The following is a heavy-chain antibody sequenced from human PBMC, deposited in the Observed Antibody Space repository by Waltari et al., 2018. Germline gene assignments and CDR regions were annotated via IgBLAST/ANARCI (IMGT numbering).Heavy chain of an antibody. D-gene: IGHD2-15*01. CDR2: ISSSISTM. Sequence: EVQLVESGGGLVQPGGSFGLPFEPSGFTFSSYSMTWVRQPPGKGLEWVSYISSSISTMYYADSVKGRFTISRDNAKNSLYLQMNSLRAEDTAVYYCARDPLDCSGGSCYADYWGQGTLVTVSS. J-gene: IGHJ4*02. V-gene: IGHV3-48*01. CDR3: ARDPLDCSGGSCYADY. CDR1: GFTFSSYS.